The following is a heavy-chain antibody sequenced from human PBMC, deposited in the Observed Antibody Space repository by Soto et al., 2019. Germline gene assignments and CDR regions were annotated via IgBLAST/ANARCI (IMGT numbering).Heavy chain of an antibody. D-gene: IGHD6-13*01. CDR1: GFTFSSYA. Sequence: GGSLRLSCAASGFTFSSYAMSWVRQAPGKGLEWVSAISGSGGSTYYADSVKGRFTISRDNSKNTLYLQMNSLRAEDTAVYYCAKIAAARRYYYYGMDVWGQGTTVTVSS. CDR3: AKIAAARRYYYYGMDV. J-gene: IGHJ6*02. CDR2: ISGSGGST. V-gene: IGHV3-23*01.